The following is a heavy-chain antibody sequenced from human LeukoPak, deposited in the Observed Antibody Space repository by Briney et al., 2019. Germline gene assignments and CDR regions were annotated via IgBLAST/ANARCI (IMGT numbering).Heavy chain of an antibody. CDR1: GYSFTDYY. CDR2: INPNRGGT. Sequence: ASVKVSCKTSGYSFTDYYMHWVRQAPGQGLEWMGWINPNRGGTSPAQKFQGRVTMTRDTSITTVYMEVSWLTSDDTAIYYCARADRLHGGPYLIGPWGQGTLVTVSS. V-gene: IGHV1-2*02. J-gene: IGHJ5*02. CDR3: ARADRLHGGPYLIGP. D-gene: IGHD2-21*01.